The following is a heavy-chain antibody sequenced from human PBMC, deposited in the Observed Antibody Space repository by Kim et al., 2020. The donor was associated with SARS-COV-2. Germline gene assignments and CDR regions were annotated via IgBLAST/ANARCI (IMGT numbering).Heavy chain of an antibody. CDR2: IYHSGST. J-gene: IGHJ2*01. V-gene: IGHV4-4*02. CDR1: GGSISSSNW. D-gene: IGHD6-19*01. Sequence: SETLSLTCAVSGGSISSSNWWSWVRQPPGKGLEWIGEIYHSGSTNYNPSLKSRVTISVDKSKNQFSLKLSSVTAADTAVYYCARFLPPEYSSGWPPGGWYFDLWGRGTLVTVSS. CDR3: ARFLPPEYSSGWPPGGWYFDL.